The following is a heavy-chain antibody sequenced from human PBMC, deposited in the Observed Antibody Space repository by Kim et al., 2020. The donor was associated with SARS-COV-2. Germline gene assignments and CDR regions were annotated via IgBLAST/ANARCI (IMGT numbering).Heavy chain of an antibody. V-gene: IGHV1-2*06. Sequence: ASVKVSCKASGYTFTGYYMHWVRQAPGQGLEWMGRINPNSGGTNYAQKFQGRVTMTRDTSISTAYMELSRLRSDDTAVYYCAAYYYDSSGYYPPDLYYYYYGMDVWGQGTTVTVSS. J-gene: IGHJ6*02. CDR1: GYTFTGYY. CDR3: AAYYYDSSGYYPPDLYYYYYGMDV. D-gene: IGHD3-22*01. CDR2: INPNSGGT.